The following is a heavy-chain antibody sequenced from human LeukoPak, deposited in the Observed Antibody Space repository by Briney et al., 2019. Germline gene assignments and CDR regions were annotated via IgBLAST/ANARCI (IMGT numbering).Heavy chain of an antibody. CDR2: ISSSSSYI. J-gene: IGHJ4*02. CDR1: GFTFSSYS. CDR3: ARGLGQWLLETVDYFDY. Sequence: GGSLRLSCAASGFTFSSYSMNWVRQAPGKGLEWVSSISSSSSYIYYADSVKGRFTISRDNAKNSLYLQMNSLRAEDTAVYYCARGLGQWLLETVDYFDYWGQGTLVTVSS. D-gene: IGHD6-19*01. V-gene: IGHV3-21*01.